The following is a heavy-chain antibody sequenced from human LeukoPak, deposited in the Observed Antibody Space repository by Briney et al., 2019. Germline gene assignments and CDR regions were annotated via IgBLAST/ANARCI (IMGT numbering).Heavy chain of an antibody. Sequence: PSETLSLTCTVSGDPITTSSNYKWTWIRQPPGKGLEWIGYIYYSGSTNYNPSLKSRVTISVDTSKNQFSLKLSSVTAADTAVYFCARGTYGYYMDVWGEGTTVTVSS. V-gene: IGHV4-59*08. CDR2: IYYSGST. CDR3: ARGTYGYYMDV. J-gene: IGHJ6*03. CDR1: GDPITTSSNYK. D-gene: IGHD4-17*01.